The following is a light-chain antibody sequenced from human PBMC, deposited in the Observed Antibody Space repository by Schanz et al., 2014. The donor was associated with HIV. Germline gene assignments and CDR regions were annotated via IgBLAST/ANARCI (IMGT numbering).Light chain of an antibody. CDR1: SSDVGGYNL. CDR3: NSYTSKNTPI. Sequence: QSALTQPPSASGSPGQSVTISCTGTSSDVGGYNLVSWYQQHPGKAPKLMIYEVSKRPSGVSNRFSGSKSGNTASLTISGLQAEDEADYYCNSYTSKNTPIFGGGTKLTVL. J-gene: IGLJ2*01. V-gene: IGLV2-14*01. CDR2: EVS.